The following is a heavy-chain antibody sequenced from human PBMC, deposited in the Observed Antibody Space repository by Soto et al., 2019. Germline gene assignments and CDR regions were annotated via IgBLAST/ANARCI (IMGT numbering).Heavy chain of an antibody. CDR3: AKDHRRIAVAAPLGP. D-gene: IGHD6-19*01. J-gene: IGHJ5*02. Sequence: QVQLVESGGGVVQPGRSLRLSCAASGFTFSSYGMHWVRQAPGKGLEWVAVISYDGSNKYYADSVKGRFTISRDNSNNTLYLQMNSLRAEDTAVYYCAKDHRRIAVAAPLGPWGQGTLVTVSS. CDR2: ISYDGSNK. CDR1: GFTFSSYG. V-gene: IGHV3-30*18.